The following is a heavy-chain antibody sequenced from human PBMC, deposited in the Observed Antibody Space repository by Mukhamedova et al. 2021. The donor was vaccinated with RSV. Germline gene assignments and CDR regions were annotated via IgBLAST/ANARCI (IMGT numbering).Heavy chain of an antibody. J-gene: IGHJ5*02. Sequence: GKGLEWIGYIYYSVSTNYNPSLKSRVPISVDTSKNQFSLKLSSVTAADTAAYYCASTGIGSWFDPWGQGTLVTVSS. CDR2: IYYSVST. D-gene: IGHD6-25*01. CDR3: ASTGIGSWFDP. V-gene: IGHV4-59*13.